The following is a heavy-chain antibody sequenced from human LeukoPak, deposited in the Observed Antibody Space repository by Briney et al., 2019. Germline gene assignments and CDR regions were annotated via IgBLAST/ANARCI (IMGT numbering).Heavy chain of an antibody. CDR3: ATQGPYGDYDY. CDR1: GYRFTNYW. CDR2: IYPGDPKS. J-gene: IGHJ4*02. V-gene: IGHV5-51*01. D-gene: IGHD4-17*01. Sequence: GESLKISCKGSGYRFTNYWIGWVRQKPGKGLEWMGIIYPGDPKSKYSPSSQGQVAFSVDKSITTDYLQWSSLKASDTAIYYCATQGPYGDYDYWGQGTLVTVSS.